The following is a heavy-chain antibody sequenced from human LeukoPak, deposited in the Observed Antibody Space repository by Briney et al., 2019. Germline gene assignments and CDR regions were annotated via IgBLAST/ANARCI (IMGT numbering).Heavy chain of an antibody. V-gene: IGHV4-4*07. CDR3: ARAVVRGVIFNWFDP. J-gene: IGHJ5*02. CDR2: IYTSGST. Sequence: RASETLSLTCTVSGGSISSYYWSWIRQPAGKGLEWIGRIYTSGSTNYNPSLKSRVTMSVDTSKNQFSLKLSSVTAADTAVYYCARAVVRGVIFNWFDPWGQGTLVTVSS. CDR1: GGSISSYY. D-gene: IGHD3-10*01.